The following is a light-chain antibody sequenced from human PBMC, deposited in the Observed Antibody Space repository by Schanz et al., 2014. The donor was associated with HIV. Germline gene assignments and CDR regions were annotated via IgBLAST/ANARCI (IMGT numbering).Light chain of an antibody. CDR3: AAWDDSLNGSVV. V-gene: IGLV2-14*01. J-gene: IGLJ2*01. CDR2: EGS. Sequence: QSALTQPASVSGSPGQSITISCTGTSSDVGGYNYVSWYQQHPGKAPKLMIYEGSKRPSGVSNRFSGSKSGTSASLAISGLQSEDEADYYCAAWDDSLNGSVVFGGGTKLTVL. CDR1: SSDVGGYNY.